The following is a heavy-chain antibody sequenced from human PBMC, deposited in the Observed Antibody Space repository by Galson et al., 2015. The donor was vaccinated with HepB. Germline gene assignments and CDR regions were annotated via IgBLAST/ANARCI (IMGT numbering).Heavy chain of an antibody. V-gene: IGHV1-18*01. D-gene: IGHD1-1*01. CDR3: ARDSRLELRLNNYFSYEMDV. CDR1: GYNFNNYG. Sequence: SVKVSCKASGYNFNNYGLSWIRQAPGPGLEWMGWFSGYDGSTNYAQKFQGRVTMTADASTGTAYLELRDLRSDDTAVYYCARDSRLELRLNNYFSYEMDVWGQGSAVTVSS. CDR2: FSGYDGST. J-gene: IGHJ6*02.